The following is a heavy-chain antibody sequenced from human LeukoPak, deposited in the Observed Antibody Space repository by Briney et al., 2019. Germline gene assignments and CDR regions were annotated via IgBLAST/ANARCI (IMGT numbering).Heavy chain of an antibody. CDR2: IYSSGIA. CDR1: GDSISNYY. D-gene: IGHD4-23*01. Sequence: SETLSLTCTVSGDSISNYYWSWIRQPAGKGLEWIGRIYSSGIANYNPSLKSRVTVSVDASQNQFFLELTSVTAADTAVYYCARDSVGGHTCIPFDFWGQGTLVTVSS. V-gene: IGHV4-4*07. J-gene: IGHJ4*02. CDR3: ARDSVGGHTCIPFDF.